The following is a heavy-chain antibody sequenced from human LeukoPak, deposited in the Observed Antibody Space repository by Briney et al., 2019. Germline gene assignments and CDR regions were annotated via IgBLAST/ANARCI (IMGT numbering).Heavy chain of an antibody. V-gene: IGHV3-30*02. Sequence: GGSLRLSCAASGFTFSSYGMHWVRQAPGKGLEWVAFIRYDGSNKYYADSVKGRFTISRDNSKNTLYLQMNSLRAEDTAVYYCAKSPMRFLYYFDYWGQGTLVTVSS. J-gene: IGHJ4*02. CDR3: AKSPMRFLYYFDY. D-gene: IGHD2-21*01. CDR1: GFTFSSYG. CDR2: IRYDGSNK.